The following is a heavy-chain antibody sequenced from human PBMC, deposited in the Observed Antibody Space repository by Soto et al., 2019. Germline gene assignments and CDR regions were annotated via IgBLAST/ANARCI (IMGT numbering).Heavy chain of an antibody. D-gene: IGHD3-22*01. CDR2: ISGSGRTI. J-gene: IGHJ4*02. CDR1: GFTFSPYS. Sequence: EVQLVESGGGLVQPGGSLRLSCVASGFTFSPYSMNWVRRAPGKGLEWLSYISGSGRTIYYADSVKGRFTISRDNAKNALYLQMNSLRDEDTAVYYCAREDSSVDPFDYWGQGTLVTVSS. V-gene: IGHV3-48*02. CDR3: AREDSSVDPFDY.